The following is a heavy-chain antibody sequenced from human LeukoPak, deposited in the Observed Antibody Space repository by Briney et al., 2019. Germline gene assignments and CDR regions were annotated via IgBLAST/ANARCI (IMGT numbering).Heavy chain of an antibody. V-gene: IGHV1-18*01. D-gene: IGHD1-26*01. Sequence: ASVRVSCKASGYTFTSYGISWVRQAPGQGLEWMGWISAYNGNTNYAQKLQGRVTMTTDTSTSTAYVELRSLRSDDTAVYYCALSGSYAPFDYWGQGTLVTVSS. CDR2: ISAYNGNT. CDR3: ALSGSYAPFDY. CDR1: GYTFTSYG. J-gene: IGHJ4*02.